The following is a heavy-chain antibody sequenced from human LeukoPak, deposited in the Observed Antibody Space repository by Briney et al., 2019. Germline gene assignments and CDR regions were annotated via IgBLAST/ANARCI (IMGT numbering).Heavy chain of an antibody. Sequence: GGSLRLSCAASGFTFSSYAMNWVRQAPGKGLEWVSVISGSGGKTHYADSVKGRFTISGDNSKNTLYPQMNSLRAEDTAVYYCARGVSGTYYLQTFDYWGQGTLVTVSS. D-gene: IGHD1-26*01. V-gene: IGHV3-23*01. J-gene: IGHJ4*02. CDR3: ARGVSGTYYLQTFDY. CDR1: GFTFSSYA. CDR2: ISGSGGKT.